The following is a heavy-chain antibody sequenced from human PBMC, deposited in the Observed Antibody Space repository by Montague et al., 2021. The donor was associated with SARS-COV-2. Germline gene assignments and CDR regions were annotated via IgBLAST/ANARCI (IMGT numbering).Heavy chain of an antibody. CDR1: GDSISTDNW. CDR3: ARVGAYGDYPTPPTFDY. Sequence: SETLSLTCVVSGDSISTDNWWTWVRLPPGKGLEWVGEIYHTGSTKYKPSLKSRVGMSVDKSWNQFSLKLSSVTAADTAVYYCARVGAYGDYPTPPTFDYWGQGTLVTVSS. CDR2: IYHTGST. V-gene: IGHV4-4*02. J-gene: IGHJ4*02. D-gene: IGHD4-17*01.